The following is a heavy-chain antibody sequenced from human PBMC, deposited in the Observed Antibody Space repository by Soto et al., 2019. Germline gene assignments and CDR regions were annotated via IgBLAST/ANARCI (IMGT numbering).Heavy chain of an antibody. CDR3: VREGHYNWNYLYYFDD. J-gene: IGHJ4*02. CDR1: GFTFSDYY. Sequence: QVQLVESGGGLVKPGGSLRLSCAASGFTFSDYYMSWIRQAPGKGLEWISYISSSTTTIYYADSVKGRFTISRDNARNSLYLQMNSLRAEDSAVYYCVREGHYNWNYLYYFDDWGQGTLVTVSS. CDR2: ISSSTTTI. V-gene: IGHV3-11*01. D-gene: IGHD1-7*01.